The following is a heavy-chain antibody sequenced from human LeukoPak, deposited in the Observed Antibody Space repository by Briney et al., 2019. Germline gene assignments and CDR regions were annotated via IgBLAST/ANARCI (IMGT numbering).Heavy chain of an antibody. CDR2: INHSGST. CDR3: ARVGLSAAGTWYYYYYMDV. Sequence: PSETLSLTCAVYGGSFSGYYWSWIRQPPGKGLEWIGEINHSGSTNYNPSLKSRVTISVDTSKNQFSLKLSSVTAADTAVYYCARVGLSAAGTWYYYYYMDVWGKGTTVTVSS. J-gene: IGHJ6*03. V-gene: IGHV4-34*01. D-gene: IGHD6-13*01. CDR1: GGSFSGYY.